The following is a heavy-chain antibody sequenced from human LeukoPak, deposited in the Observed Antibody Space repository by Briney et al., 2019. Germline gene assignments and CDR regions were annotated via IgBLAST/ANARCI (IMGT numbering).Heavy chain of an antibody. J-gene: IGHJ4*02. Sequence: GGSLRLSCAASGFTFSSYGMHWVRQAPGKGLEWVAVISHDGSNKYYADSVKGRFTISRDNSKNTLYLQMNSLRAEDTAVYYCAKEGGTGYHDYWGQGTLVTVSS. CDR3: AKEGGTGYHDY. V-gene: IGHV3-30*18. CDR2: ISHDGSNK. D-gene: IGHD5-12*01. CDR1: GFTFSSYG.